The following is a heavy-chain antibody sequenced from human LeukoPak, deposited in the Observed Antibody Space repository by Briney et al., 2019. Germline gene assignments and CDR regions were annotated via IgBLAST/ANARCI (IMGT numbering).Heavy chain of an antibody. CDR1: GGSISSYY. D-gene: IGHD6-19*01. Sequence: PSETLSLTCTVSGGSISSYYWSWIRQPPGKGLEWIGYIYTSGSTNYNPSLKSRVTISVDTSKNQFSLRLSSVTAADTAVYYCTGHGPYSSGWTNWFDPWGQGTLVTVSS. CDR2: IYTSGST. CDR3: TGHGPYSSGWTNWFDP. J-gene: IGHJ5*02. V-gene: IGHV4-4*09.